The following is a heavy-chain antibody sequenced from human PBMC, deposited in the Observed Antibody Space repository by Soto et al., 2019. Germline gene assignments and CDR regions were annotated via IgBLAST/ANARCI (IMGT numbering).Heavy chain of an antibody. CDR3: ARGIVVVVAATREFEY. V-gene: IGHV1-18*01. CDR2: ISAYNGNT. D-gene: IGHD2-15*01. J-gene: IGHJ4*02. Sequence: ASVKVSCKASGYTFTSYGISWVRQAPGQGLEWMGWISAYNGNTNYAQKLQGRVTMTTDTSTSTAYVELRSLRSDDTAVYYCARGIVVVVAATREFEYWGQGTLVTVSS. CDR1: GYTFTSYG.